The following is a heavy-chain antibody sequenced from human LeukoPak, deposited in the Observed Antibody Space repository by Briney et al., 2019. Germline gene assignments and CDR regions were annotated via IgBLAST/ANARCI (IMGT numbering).Heavy chain of an antibody. CDR1: GFTVSSTY. D-gene: IGHD3-10*01. CDR3: ARDGSPRGYYYYMDV. Sequence: GGSLRLSCAASGFTVSSTYMSWVRQAPGKGLEWVSVIYSGGTTYYADSVKGRFTISRDNSKNTLYLQMNSLRAEDTAVYYCARDGSPRGYYYYMDVWGTGTTVTVSS. CDR2: IYSGGTT. V-gene: IGHV3-53*01. J-gene: IGHJ6*03.